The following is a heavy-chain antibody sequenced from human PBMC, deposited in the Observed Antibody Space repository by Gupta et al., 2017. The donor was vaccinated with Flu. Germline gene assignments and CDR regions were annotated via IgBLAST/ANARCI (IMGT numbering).Heavy chain of an antibody. Sequence: EVQLVESGGGLVQPGGSLRLSCAASGFTVSSNYMSWVRQAPGKGLEWVSVIYSGGSTYYADSVKGRFTISRDNSKNTLYLQMNSLRAEDTAVYYCAIPVRERYSSSWYYGMDVWGQGTTVTVSS. V-gene: IGHV3-66*02. CDR3: AIPVRERYSSSWYYGMDV. CDR1: GFTVSSNY. CDR2: IYSGGST. D-gene: IGHD6-13*01. J-gene: IGHJ6*02.